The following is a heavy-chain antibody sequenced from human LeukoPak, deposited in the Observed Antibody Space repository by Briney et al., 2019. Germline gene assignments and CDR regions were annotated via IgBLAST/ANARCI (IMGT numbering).Heavy chain of an antibody. V-gene: IGHV3-48*03. CDR3: ARAYGNFDY. CDR1: GXTFRSYE. Sequence: PGGSLRLSCAASGXTFRSYEMNWVRQAPGKGLEWVSYISISGSSMYYADSVKGRFTISRDNAKNSLSLQMNSLRAEDTAVYYCARAYGNFDYWGQGTLVTVSS. D-gene: IGHD3-10*01. J-gene: IGHJ4*02. CDR2: ISISGSSM.